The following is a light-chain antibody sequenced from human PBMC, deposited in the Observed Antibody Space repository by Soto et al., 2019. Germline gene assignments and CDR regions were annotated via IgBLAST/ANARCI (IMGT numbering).Light chain of an antibody. J-gene: IGLJ3*02. CDR1: SSDVGGYNY. Sequence: QSALTQPASLSGSPGQSITISCTGTSSDVGGYNYVSWYQQHPGKAPKLMIYDVSHRPSGVSNRFSGSKSANAASLTISGLQAEDEANYYCSSYASGSTFWVFGGGTKLIVL. V-gene: IGLV2-14*03. CDR2: DVS. CDR3: SSYASGSTFWV.